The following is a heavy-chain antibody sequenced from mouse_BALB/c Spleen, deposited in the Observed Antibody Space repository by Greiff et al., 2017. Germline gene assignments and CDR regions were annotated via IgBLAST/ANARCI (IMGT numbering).Heavy chain of an antibody. V-gene: IGHV8-12*01. CDR2: IYWDDDK. D-gene: IGHD1-1*01. CDR3: ARRKDYEGFAY. CDR1: GFSLSTSGMG. J-gene: IGHJ3*01. Sequence: QVTLKVSGPGILQPSQTLSLTCSFSGFSLSTSGMGVSWIRQPSGKGLEWLAHIYWDDDKRYNPSLKSRLTISKDTSRNQVFLKITSVDTADTATYYCARRKDYEGFAYWGQGTLVTVSA.